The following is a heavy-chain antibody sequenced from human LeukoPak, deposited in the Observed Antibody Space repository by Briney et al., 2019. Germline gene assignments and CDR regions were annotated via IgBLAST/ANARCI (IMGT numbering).Heavy chain of an antibody. V-gene: IGHV4-34*01. CDR1: GGSFSGYY. J-gene: IGHJ6*03. CDR3: ATDRYYYYYMDV. CDR2: INHSGST. Sequence: PSETLSLTCAVYGGSFSGYYWSWIRQPPGKGLEWIGEINHSGSTNYNPSLKSRVTISVDTSKNQFSLKLSSVTAADTAVYYCATDRYYYYYMDVWGKGTTVTVSS.